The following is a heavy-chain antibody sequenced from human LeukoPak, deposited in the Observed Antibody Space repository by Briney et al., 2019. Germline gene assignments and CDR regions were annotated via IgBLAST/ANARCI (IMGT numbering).Heavy chain of an antibody. V-gene: IGHV4-31*03. CDR3: ARHRYCNSSSCYAFDY. CDR1: GGSISSDEYY. CDR2: IHYSGST. J-gene: IGHJ4*02. Sequence: SETLSLTCTVSGGSISSDEYYWSWIRQHPGKGLEWIGYIHYSGSTYYNPSLKSRLTISVDTSKKQFSLKLTSVTAADAAVYYCARHRYCNSSSCYAFDYWGQGTLVTVSS. D-gene: IGHD2-2*01.